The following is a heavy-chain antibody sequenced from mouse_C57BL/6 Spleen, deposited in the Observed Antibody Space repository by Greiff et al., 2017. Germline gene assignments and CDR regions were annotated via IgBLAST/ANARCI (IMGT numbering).Heavy chain of an antibody. D-gene: IGHD1-1*01. J-gene: IGHJ3*01. CDR1: GYSFTGYY. Sequence: EVQLQQSGPELVKPGASVKISCKASGYSFTGYYMNWVKQSPEKSLEWIGEINPSTGGTTYNQKFKAKATLTVDKSSSTAYMQLKSLTSEDSAVYYCARKGYGSSSFAYWGQGTRVTVSA. CDR3: ARKGYGSSSFAY. CDR2: INPSTGGT. V-gene: IGHV1-42*01.